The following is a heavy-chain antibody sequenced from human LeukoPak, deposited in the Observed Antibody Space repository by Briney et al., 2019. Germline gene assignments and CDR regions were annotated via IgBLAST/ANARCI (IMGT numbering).Heavy chain of an antibody. CDR3: ARGLTYYYDSSGYRHYFDY. V-gene: IGHV4-59*01. Sequence: SETLSLTCTVSGGSISSYYWSWIRQPPGKGLEWIGYIYYSGSTNYNPSLKSRVTISVDTSKNQFSLKLSSVTAADTAVYYCARGLTYYYDSSGYRHYFDYWGQGTLVTVSS. D-gene: IGHD3-22*01. J-gene: IGHJ4*02. CDR2: IYYSGST. CDR1: GGSISSYY.